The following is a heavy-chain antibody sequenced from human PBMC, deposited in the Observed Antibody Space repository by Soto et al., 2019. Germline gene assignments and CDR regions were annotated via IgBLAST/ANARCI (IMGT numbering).Heavy chain of an antibody. CDR1: GGSISSSSYY. D-gene: IGHD4-17*01. Sequence: SETLSLTCTVSGGSISSSSYYWGWIRQPPGKGLEWIGSIYYSGSTYYNPSLKSRVTISVDTSKNQFSLKLSSVTAADTAVYYCARRDRGDYGIEPFDYWGQGTLVTVSS. J-gene: IGHJ4*02. CDR3: ARRDRGDYGIEPFDY. V-gene: IGHV4-39*01. CDR2: IYYSGST.